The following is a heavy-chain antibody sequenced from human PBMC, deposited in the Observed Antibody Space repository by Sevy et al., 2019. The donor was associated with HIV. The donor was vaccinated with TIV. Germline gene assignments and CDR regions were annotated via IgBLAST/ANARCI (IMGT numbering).Heavy chain of an antibody. CDR3: AKDLYYYDSSGYPTDYYYGMDV. CDR2: ISYDGSNK. D-gene: IGHD3-22*01. CDR1: GFTFSSYG. V-gene: IGHV3-30*18. Sequence: GGYLRLSCAASGFTFSSYGMHWVRQAPGKGLEWVAVISYDGSNKYYADSVKGRFTISRDNSKNTLYLQMNSLRAEDTAVYYCAKDLYYYDSSGYPTDYYYGMDVWGQGTTVTVSS. J-gene: IGHJ6*02.